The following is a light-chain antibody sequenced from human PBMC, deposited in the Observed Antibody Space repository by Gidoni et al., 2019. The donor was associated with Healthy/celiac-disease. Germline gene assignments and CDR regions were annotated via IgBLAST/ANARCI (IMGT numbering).Light chain of an antibody. CDR2: EGS. CDR1: SSDVGSYNL. CDR3: CSYAGSSPLYV. Sequence: QSALTPPASVSGSPGQSITISCTGTSSDVGSYNLVSWYQQHPGKAPKLMIYEGSKRPSGVSNRFSGSKSGNTASLTISGLQAEDEADYYCCSYAGSSPLYVFGTGTKVTVL. J-gene: IGLJ1*01. V-gene: IGLV2-23*01.